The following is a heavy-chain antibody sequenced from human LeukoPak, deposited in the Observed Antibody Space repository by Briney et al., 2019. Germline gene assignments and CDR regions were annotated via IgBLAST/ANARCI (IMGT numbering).Heavy chain of an antibody. CDR3: ANGPHYDILTGFYKVRSHLDY. Sequence: GGSLRLSCAAAGFTFSSYWMTWVRQAPGKGLEWVANIKDDGSAKYYEDSEKGRFTISRDNSKNTLYLQMHSLRAEDTAVYYCANGPHYDILTGFYKVRSHLDYWGQGTLVTVSS. CDR2: IKDDGSAK. J-gene: IGHJ4*02. D-gene: IGHD3-9*01. CDR1: GFTFSSYW. V-gene: IGHV3-7*01.